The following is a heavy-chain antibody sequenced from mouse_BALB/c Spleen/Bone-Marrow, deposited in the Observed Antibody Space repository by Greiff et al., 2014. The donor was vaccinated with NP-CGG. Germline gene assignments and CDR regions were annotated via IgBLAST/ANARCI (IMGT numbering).Heavy chain of an antibody. Sequence: DLVKPGASVKLSCKASGYTFTSYWINWIKQRPGQGLEWIGRIAPGSGSTYYNEMFKGKATLTVDTSSSTAYIQPSSLSSEDSAVYFCARGRDYYGSSSFAYWGQGTLVTVSA. CDR3: ARGRDYYGSSSFAY. V-gene: IGHV1S41*01. D-gene: IGHD1-1*01. J-gene: IGHJ3*01. CDR1: GYTFTSYW. CDR2: IAPGSGST.